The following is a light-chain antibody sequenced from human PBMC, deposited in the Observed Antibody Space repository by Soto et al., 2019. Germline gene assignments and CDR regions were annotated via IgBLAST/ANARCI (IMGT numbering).Light chain of an antibody. CDR2: GAS. CDR1: QSVSSSY. CDR3: QQCGSSPRT. V-gene: IGKV3-20*01. J-gene: IGKJ3*01. Sequence: EIVLTQSPGTLSLSPGERATLSCRTSQSVSSSYLAWYQQKPGQAPRLLIYGASSRATGIPDRFSGSGSGTDFTLTISRLEPEDFAVYYCQQCGSSPRTFGPGTKGDIK.